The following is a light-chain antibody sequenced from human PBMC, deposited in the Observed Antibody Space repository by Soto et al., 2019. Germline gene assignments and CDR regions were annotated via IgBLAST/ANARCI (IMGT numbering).Light chain of an antibody. Sequence: QSALTQTASVSGSPGQSITISCTGTSSDVGGYNYVSWYQQHPGKAPKLMIYDVSNRPSGVSNRFSGSKSGNTASLTISGLQAEVEADYYCSSYTSSSTLDVVFGGGTKLTVL. CDR1: SSDVGGYNY. J-gene: IGLJ2*01. V-gene: IGLV2-14*01. CDR2: DVS. CDR3: SSYTSSSTLDVV.